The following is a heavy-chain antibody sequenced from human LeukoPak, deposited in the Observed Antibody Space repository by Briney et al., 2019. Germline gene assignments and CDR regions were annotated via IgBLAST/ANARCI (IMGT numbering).Heavy chain of an antibody. D-gene: IGHD4-23*01. CDR3: ARSVYGGNGWYFDL. CDR1: GYTFTSYA. J-gene: IGHJ2*01. CDR2: INTNTGNP. Sequence: GASVKVSCKASGYTFTSYAMNWVRQAPGQGLEWMGWINTNTGNPTYAQGFTGRFVFSLDTSVSTAYLQISSLKAEDTAVYYCARSVYGGNGWYFDLWGRGTLVTVSS. V-gene: IGHV7-4-1*02.